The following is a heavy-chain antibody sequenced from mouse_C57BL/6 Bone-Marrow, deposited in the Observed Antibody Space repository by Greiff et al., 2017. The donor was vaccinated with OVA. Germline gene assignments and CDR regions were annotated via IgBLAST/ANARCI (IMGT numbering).Heavy chain of an antibody. Sequence: EVKLVESGGGLVKPGGSLKLSCAASGFTFSDYGMHWVRQAPEKELEWVAYISSGSSTIYYADTVKGRFTISRDNAKNTLFLQMTSLRSEDTAMYYCARGPQFTYWGQGTTLTVSS. V-gene: IGHV5-17*01. CDR1: GFTFSDYG. J-gene: IGHJ2*01. CDR2: ISSGSSTI. CDR3: ARGPQFTY.